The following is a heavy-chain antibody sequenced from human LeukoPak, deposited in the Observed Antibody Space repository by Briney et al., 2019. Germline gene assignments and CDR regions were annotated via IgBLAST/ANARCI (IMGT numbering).Heavy chain of an antibody. V-gene: IGHV4-59*12. CDR2: IYHSGST. Sequence: SETLSLTCTLSGGSITSYYWSWIRQPPGKGLEWIGYIYHSGSTYYNPSLKSRVTISVDRSKNQFSLKLSSVTAADTAVYYCARPGIAAAGKTYFDYWGQGTLVTVSS. J-gene: IGHJ4*02. CDR1: GGSITSYY. CDR3: ARPGIAAAGKTYFDY. D-gene: IGHD6-13*01.